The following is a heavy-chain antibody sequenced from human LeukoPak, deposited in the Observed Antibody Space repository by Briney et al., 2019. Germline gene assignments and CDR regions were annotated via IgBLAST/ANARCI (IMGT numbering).Heavy chain of an antibody. J-gene: IGHJ4*02. D-gene: IGHD3-3*01. CDR2: ISAYNGNT. V-gene: IGHV1-18*01. Sequence: GASVTVSCKASGYTFTSYGISWVRQAPGQGLEWMGWISAYNGNTNYAQKLQGRVTMTTDTSTSTAYMELRGLRSDDTAVYYCARGGVDFWSGYYEGHRSIWFDYWGQGTLVTVSS. CDR3: ARGGVDFWSGYYEGHRSIWFDY. CDR1: GYTFTSYG.